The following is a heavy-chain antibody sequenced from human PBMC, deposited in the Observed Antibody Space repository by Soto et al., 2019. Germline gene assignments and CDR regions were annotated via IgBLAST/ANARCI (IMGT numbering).Heavy chain of an antibody. D-gene: IGHD3-22*01. CDR3: ATRPCEVNYYGVFDY. V-gene: IGHV3-7*03. CDR1: GFTFTTCC. Sequence: PGGSLRLSSEASGFTFTTCCMTWVRQAPGKGLEWVANINKDGSEKFCVDSVKGRFTISRDNAKNSLFLQMNSLRAEDTAVYYCATRPCEVNYYGVFDYWGQGALVTVSS. J-gene: IGHJ4*02. CDR2: INKDGSEK.